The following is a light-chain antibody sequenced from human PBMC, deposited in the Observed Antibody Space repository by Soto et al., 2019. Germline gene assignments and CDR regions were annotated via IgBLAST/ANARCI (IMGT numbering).Light chain of an antibody. CDR1: TSNIGTGYD. CDR3: QSYDMSLSGWV. Sequence: QSVLTQPPSVSGAPGQRVTISCTGSTSNIGTGYDVHWYQQLPGTAPKLLIYGNSKRPSGVPDRISGSKSGSSASLAITGRQADDEADYYCQSYDMSLSGWVFGGGTKLTVL. CDR2: GNS. J-gene: IGLJ3*02. V-gene: IGLV1-40*01.